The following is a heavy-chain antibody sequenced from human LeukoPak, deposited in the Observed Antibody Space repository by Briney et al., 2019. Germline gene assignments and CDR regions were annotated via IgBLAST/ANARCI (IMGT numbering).Heavy chain of an antibody. J-gene: IGHJ3*02. V-gene: IGHV1-69*01. CDR1: GGTFSSYA. CDR3: ASGHSYGDDAFDI. CDR2: IIPIFGTA. D-gene: IGHD5-18*01. Sequence: SVKVSCKASGGTFSSYAISWVRQAPGQGLEWRGGIIPIFGTANYAQKFQGRVTITADESTSTAYMELSSLRSEDTAVYYCASGHSYGDDAFDIWGQGTMVTVSS.